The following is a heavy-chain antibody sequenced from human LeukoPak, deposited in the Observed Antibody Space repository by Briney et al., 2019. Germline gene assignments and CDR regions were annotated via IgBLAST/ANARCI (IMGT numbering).Heavy chain of an antibody. CDR2: IFGSGGST. Sequence: PGGSLRLSCAASGFTFSSYAMYWVRQAPGKGLEWVSGIFGSGGSTHYADSVKGRFTISRDNSKNRVYLQMNSLRSEDTAVYYCAREVYSYALDALDLWGQGTMVTVSS. J-gene: IGHJ3*01. D-gene: IGHD5-18*01. V-gene: IGHV3-23*01. CDR3: AREVYSYALDALDL. CDR1: GFTFSSYA.